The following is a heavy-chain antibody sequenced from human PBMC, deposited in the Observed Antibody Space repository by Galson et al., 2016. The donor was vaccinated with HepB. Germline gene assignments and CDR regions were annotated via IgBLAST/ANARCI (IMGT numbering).Heavy chain of an antibody. CDR3: AREGIPGLRRDWFDP. J-gene: IGHJ5*02. CDR1: GFIFGSYG. CDR2: IWSGGSNE. D-gene: IGHD4-17*01. V-gene: IGHV3-33*01. Sequence: SLRLSCAASGFIFGSYGMHWVRQAPGKGLEWVAVIWSGGSNENYADSVKGRFTISRDNSKNTLFLQMNSLRAEDTAVYYCAREGIPGLRRDWFDPWGQGTLVTVSS.